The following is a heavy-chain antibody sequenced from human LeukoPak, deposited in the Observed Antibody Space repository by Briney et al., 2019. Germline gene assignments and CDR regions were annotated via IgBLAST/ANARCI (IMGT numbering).Heavy chain of an antibody. J-gene: IGHJ5*02. CDR2: IHPDSGGT. D-gene: IGHD2-2*01. CDR3: ARDPWGIVVVPAATGWFDP. CDR1: GYTFTGYY. V-gene: IGHV1-2*02. Sequence: ASVKVSCKTSGYTFTGYYIQWVRQAPGQGLEWMGWIHPDSGGTNYAQKFQGRVTVTRDTSISTAYMELSSLISDDTAVYYCARDPWGIVVVPAATGWFDPWGQGTLVTVSS.